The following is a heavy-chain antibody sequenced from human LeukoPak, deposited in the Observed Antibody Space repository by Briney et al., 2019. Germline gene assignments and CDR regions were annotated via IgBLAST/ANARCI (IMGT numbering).Heavy chain of an antibody. Sequence: SETLSLTCTVSGGSISSSSYYWGWIRQPPGKGLEWIGSIYYSGSTYYNPSLKSRVTISEDTSKNQLSLKLTSVTAADTAVYYCARSPATYSSSWFGPRIDWYFDLWGRGTLVTVSS. D-gene: IGHD6-13*01. CDR3: ARSPATYSSSWFGPRIDWYFDL. CDR1: GGSISSSSYY. CDR2: IYYSGST. V-gene: IGHV4-39*07. J-gene: IGHJ2*01.